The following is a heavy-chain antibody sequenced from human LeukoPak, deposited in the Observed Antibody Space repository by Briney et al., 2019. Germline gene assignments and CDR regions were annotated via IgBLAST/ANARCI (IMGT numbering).Heavy chain of an antibody. D-gene: IGHD6-13*01. CDR1: GGSTSSYY. J-gene: IGHJ4*02. CDR2: IYYSGST. Sequence: SETLSLTCTVSGGSTSSYYWSWIRQPSGKGLEWIGYIYYSGSTNYNPSLKSRVTISVDMSKNQFSLKLSSVTAADTAVYYCARVRQQLVLDYWGQGTLVTVSS. CDR3: ARVRQQLVLDY. V-gene: IGHV4-59*01.